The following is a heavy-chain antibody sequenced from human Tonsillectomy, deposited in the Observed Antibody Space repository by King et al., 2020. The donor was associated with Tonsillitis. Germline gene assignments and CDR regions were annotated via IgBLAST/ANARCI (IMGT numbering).Heavy chain of an antibody. V-gene: IGHV3-74*01. CDR1: RFTFSSYW. J-gene: IGHJ4*02. D-gene: IGHD6-19*01. CDR3: ARGTSGWSAY. Sequence: VQLVESGGGLVQPGGSLRLFCAASRFTFSSYWMHWVRQAPGKGLVWVSRINSDGIITSYADSVKGRFTISRDNAKNTLYLQMTSLRAEDTALYYCARGTSGWSAYWGQGTLVTVSS. CDR2: INSDGIIT.